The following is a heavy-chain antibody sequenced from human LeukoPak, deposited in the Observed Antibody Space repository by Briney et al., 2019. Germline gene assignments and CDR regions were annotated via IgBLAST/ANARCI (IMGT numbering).Heavy chain of an antibody. CDR2: INHSGST. Sequence: SETLSLTCAVYGGSFSGYYWSWIRQPPGKGLEWIGEINHSGSTNYNPSLKSRVTISVDTSKNQFSLKLSSVTAADTAVYYCARHGGYYFDYWGQGTLVTVSS. CDR3: ARHGGYYFDY. J-gene: IGHJ4*02. V-gene: IGHV4-34*01. D-gene: IGHD3-16*01. CDR1: GGSFSGYY.